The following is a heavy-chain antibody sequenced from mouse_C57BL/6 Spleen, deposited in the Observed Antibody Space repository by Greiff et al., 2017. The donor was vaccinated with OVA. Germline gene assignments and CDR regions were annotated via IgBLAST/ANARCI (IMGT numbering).Heavy chain of an antibody. CDR2: ISSGGDYI. CDR1: GFTFSSYA. V-gene: IGHV5-9-1*02. CDR3: TRDYFDY. Sequence: EVQLQESGEGLVKPGGSLKLSCAASGFTFSSYAMSWVRQTPEKRLEWVAYISSGGDYIYYADTVKGRFTISRDNARTTLYLQMSSLKSADTAMYYCTRDYFDYWGQGTTLTVSS. J-gene: IGHJ2*01.